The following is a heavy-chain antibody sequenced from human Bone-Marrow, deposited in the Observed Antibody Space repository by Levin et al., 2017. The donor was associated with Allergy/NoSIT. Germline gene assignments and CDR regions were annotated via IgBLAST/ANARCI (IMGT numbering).Heavy chain of an antibody. CDR1: GFTFTSYW. CDR2: MKQDGTEK. CDR3: ARDGPVGYFYARTGYLED. Sequence: GGSLRLSCAASGFTFTSYWINWLRQAPGKGLEWVANMKQDGTEKYYADSVKGRFTISRDNAKNSLYLQMNSLRAEDTAVYYCARDGPVGYFYARTGYLEDWGPGTLLTVSS. V-gene: IGHV3-7*01. J-gene: IGHJ4*02. D-gene: IGHD3/OR15-3a*01.